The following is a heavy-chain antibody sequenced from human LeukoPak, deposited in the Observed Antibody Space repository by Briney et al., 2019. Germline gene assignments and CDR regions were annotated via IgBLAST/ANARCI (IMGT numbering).Heavy chain of an antibody. J-gene: IGHJ6*03. Sequence: GASVKVSCKASGYTFTGYYMHWVRQATGQGLEWMGWMNPNSGNTGYAQKFQGRVTITRNTSISTAYMELSSLRSEDTAVYYCARVGYYDFWSGYYTLPPYYYYYMDVWGKGTTVTVSS. D-gene: IGHD3-3*01. CDR1: GYTFTGYY. CDR2: MNPNSGNT. V-gene: IGHV1-8*03. CDR3: ARVGYYDFWSGYYTLPPYYYYYMDV.